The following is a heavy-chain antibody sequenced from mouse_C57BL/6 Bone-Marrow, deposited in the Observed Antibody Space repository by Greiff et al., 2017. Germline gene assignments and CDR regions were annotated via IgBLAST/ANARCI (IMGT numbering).Heavy chain of an antibody. CDR2: ISSGSSTI. Sequence: EVQGVESGGGLVKPGGSLKLSCAASGFTFSDYGMHWVRQAPEKGLEWVAYISSGSSTIYYADTVKGRFTISRDNAKNTLFLQMTSLMSEDTAMYYCVYDYDLAWFAYWGQGTLVTVSA. CDR1: GFTFSDYG. V-gene: IGHV5-17*01. D-gene: IGHD2-4*01. J-gene: IGHJ3*01. CDR3: VYDYDLAWFAY.